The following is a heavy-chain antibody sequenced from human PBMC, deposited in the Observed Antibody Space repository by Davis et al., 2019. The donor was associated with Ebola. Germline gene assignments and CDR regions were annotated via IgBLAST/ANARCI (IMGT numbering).Heavy chain of an antibody. Sequence: PSETLSLTCTVSVGSISGHYWSWIRQPAGRGLEWIGRIYSTGTTDYNPSLKSRVTMSVDTSKNQFSLKLTSVTAADTAAFYCARGRDEYSYGHFYYYKDVWGQGTTVTVSS. J-gene: IGHJ6*02. CDR3: ARGRDEYSYGHFYYYKDV. CDR1: VGSISGHY. D-gene: IGHD5-18*01. V-gene: IGHV4-4*07. CDR2: IYSTGTT.